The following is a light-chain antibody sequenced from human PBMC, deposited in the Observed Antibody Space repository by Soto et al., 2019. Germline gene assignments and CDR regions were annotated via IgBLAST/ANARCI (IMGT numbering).Light chain of an antibody. V-gene: IGLV4-69*01. Sequence: QLVLTQSPSASASLGASVKLTCTLSSGHSSYAIAWHQQQPEKGPRNLIKLNSDGSHSEGDGIPDRFSGSSSGAERYLTISSLQSEDEADYYCQTWGTGFPIFGGGTKLTVL. CDR2: LNSDGSH. CDR1: SGHSSYA. J-gene: IGLJ2*01. CDR3: QTWGTGFPI.